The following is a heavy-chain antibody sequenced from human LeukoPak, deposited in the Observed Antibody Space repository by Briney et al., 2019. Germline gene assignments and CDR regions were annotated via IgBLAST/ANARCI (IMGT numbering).Heavy chain of an antibody. CDR1: GYTFTDSY. CDR2: INPKSGGT. Sequence: GASVKVSCKASGYTFTDSYMQWVRQAPGQGLEWMVWINPKSGGTNFAQNFQGRVTMTRDTSISIAYMELSRLSSDVTAIYYCASNRRYSGYDYIDFWGQGTLVTVSS. V-gene: IGHV1-2*02. CDR3: ASNRRYSGYDYIDF. J-gene: IGHJ4*02. D-gene: IGHD5-12*01.